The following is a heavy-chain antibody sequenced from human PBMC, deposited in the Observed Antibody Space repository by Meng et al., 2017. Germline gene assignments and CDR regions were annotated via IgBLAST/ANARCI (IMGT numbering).Heavy chain of an antibody. CDR3: ARGGKRPLPGAFDI. V-gene: IGHV4-61*01. CDR2: IYYSGTT. D-gene: IGHD3-16*01. J-gene: IGHJ3*02. Sequence: SETLSLTCTVSGGFVNSDHYSWGWIRQPPGKGLEWIGYIYYSGTTNCNPSLKSRVTISVDTSKNQFSLKLSSVTAADTAVYYCARGGKRPLPGAFDIWGQGTMVTVSS. CDR1: GGFVNSDHYS.